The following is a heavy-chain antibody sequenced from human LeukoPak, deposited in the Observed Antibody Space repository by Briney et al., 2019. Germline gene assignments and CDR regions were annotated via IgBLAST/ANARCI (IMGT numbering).Heavy chain of an antibody. CDR2: IRYDGSNK. Sequence: GGSLRLSCAASGFTFSSYGIHWVRQAPGKGLEWVAFIRYDGSNKYYVDSVKGRFTISRDNSKNTLYLQMNGLRVEDTAVYYCARVHSSGWNWGQGTLVTVSS. J-gene: IGHJ4*02. V-gene: IGHV3-30*02. CDR1: GFTFSSYG. D-gene: IGHD6-19*01. CDR3: ARVHSSGWN.